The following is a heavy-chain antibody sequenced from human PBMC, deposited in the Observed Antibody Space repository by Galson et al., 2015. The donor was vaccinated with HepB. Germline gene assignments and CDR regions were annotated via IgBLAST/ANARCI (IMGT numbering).Heavy chain of an antibody. J-gene: IGHJ6*02. Sequence: SVKVSCKASGYTFTSYAMNWVRQAPGQGLEWMGWINTNTGNPTYAQGFTGRFVFSLDTSVSTAYLQISSLKAEDTAVYYCARDRKVLWFGELNGMDVWGQGTTVTVSS. D-gene: IGHD3-10*01. CDR3: ARDRKVLWFGELNGMDV. V-gene: IGHV7-4-1*02. CDR1: GYTFTSYA. CDR2: INTNTGNP.